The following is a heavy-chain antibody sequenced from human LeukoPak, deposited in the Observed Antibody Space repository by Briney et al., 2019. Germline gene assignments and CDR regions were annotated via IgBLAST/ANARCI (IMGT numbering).Heavy chain of an antibody. CDR2: ISGSGGST. Sequence: GGSLRLSCAASGFTFSSYAMSWVRQAPGKGPEWVSGISGSGGSTYYADSVKGRFTISRDNSKNTLYLQMNSLRAEDTAVYFCAKGRVANYDRSGYYYTFDYWGQGTLVTVSS. V-gene: IGHV3-23*01. D-gene: IGHD3-22*01. CDR3: AKGRVANYDRSGYYYTFDY. CDR1: GFTFSSYA. J-gene: IGHJ4*02.